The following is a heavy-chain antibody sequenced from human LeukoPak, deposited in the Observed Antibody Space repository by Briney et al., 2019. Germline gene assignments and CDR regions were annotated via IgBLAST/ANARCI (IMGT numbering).Heavy chain of an antibody. J-gene: IGHJ3*01. V-gene: IGHV3-7*01. CDR2: IKQDGSEK. CDR3: ARDRVGDSDAFDV. D-gene: IGHD2-21*01. CDR1: GYRFSNNW. Sequence: GGSLRLSCAASGYRFSNNWMGWVRQAPGKGLEWVANIKQDGSEKYYVDSVKGRFTISRDNAKSSLYLQMSGLRAEDTAIYYCARDRVGDSDAFDVWGQGTVVTVSS.